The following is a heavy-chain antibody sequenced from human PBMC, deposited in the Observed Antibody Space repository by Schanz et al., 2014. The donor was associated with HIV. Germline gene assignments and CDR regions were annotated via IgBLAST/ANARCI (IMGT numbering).Heavy chain of an antibody. CDR2: ISYDGSNK. D-gene: IGHD1-20*01. CDR1: GFTFSNYA. J-gene: IGHJ6*02. CDR3: AKTSITLGMDV. V-gene: IGHV3-30-3*01. Sequence: VQLLESGGGLVQPGESLRLSCAVSGFTFSNYAMHWVRQAPGKGLEWVAVISYDGSNKYYADSVKGRFTISRVNSKNTLYLQMNSLRAEDTAIYYCAKTSITLGMDVWGQGTTVTVSS.